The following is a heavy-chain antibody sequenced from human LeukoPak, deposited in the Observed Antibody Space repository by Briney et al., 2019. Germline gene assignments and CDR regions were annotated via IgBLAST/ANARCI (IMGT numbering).Heavy chain of an antibody. CDR1: GYSFTNYW. D-gene: IGHD6-13*01. J-gene: IGHJ6*02. V-gene: IGHV5-51*01. CDR3: ARLRQRQQLGFHFYPMDV. CDR2: TYPGDSDT. Sequence: GESLKISCKGSGYSFTNYWIGWVRQTPGKGLEWMGITYPGDSDTRYSPSFQGQVSISADKSISTAYLQWSSLKASDTAIYYCARLRQRQQLGFHFYPMDVWGQGTTVTGSS.